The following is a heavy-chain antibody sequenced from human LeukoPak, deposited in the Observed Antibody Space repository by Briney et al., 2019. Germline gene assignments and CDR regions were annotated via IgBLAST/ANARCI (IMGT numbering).Heavy chain of an antibody. CDR3: AKDLGVVPAAMTLAFDI. V-gene: IGHV3-23*01. Sequence: GGSLRLSCAASGFTVSSNYMSWVRQAPGKGLEWVSAISGSGGSTYYADSVKGRFTISRDNSKNTLYLQMNSLRAEDTAVYYCAKDLGVVPAAMTLAFDIWGQGTMVTVSS. J-gene: IGHJ3*02. CDR2: ISGSGGST. D-gene: IGHD2-2*01. CDR1: GFTVSSNY.